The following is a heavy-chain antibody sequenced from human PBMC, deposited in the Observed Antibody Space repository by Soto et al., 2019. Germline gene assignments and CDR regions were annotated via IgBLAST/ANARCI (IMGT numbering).Heavy chain of an antibody. V-gene: IGHV4-31*03. CDR2: IYYSGST. D-gene: IGHD6-19*01. CDR1: GGSISSGGYY. Sequence: SETLSLTCTVSGGSISSGGYYWSWIRQHPGKGLEWIGYIYYSGSTYYNPSLKSRVTISVDTSKNQFSLKLSSVTAADTAVYYCARGEAVADNWFAPWGQGTLVTVSS. J-gene: IGHJ5*02. CDR3: ARGEAVADNWFAP.